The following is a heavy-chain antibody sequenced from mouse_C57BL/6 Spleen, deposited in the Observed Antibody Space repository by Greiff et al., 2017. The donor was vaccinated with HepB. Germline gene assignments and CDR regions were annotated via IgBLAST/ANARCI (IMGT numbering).Heavy chain of an antibody. V-gene: IGHV1-59*01. CDR3: ARRGTTVVAPFDY. CDR1: GYTFTSYW. Sequence: VQLQQSGAELVRPGTSVKLSCKASGYTFTSYWMHWVKQRPGQGLEWIGVIDPSDSYTNYNQKFKGKATLTVDTSSSTAYMQLSSLTSEDSAVYYCARRGTTVVAPFDYWGQGTTLTVSS. CDR2: IDPSDSYT. D-gene: IGHD1-1*01. J-gene: IGHJ2*01.